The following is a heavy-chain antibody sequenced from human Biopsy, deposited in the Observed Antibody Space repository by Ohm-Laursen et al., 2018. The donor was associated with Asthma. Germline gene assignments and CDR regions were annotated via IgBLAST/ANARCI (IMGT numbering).Heavy chain of an antibody. V-gene: IGHV3-30-3*01. CDR3: AIDVMEWYLSGFDF. CDR1: GFTFRSYA. J-gene: IGHJ4*02. CDR2: GGSYYDGGLK. Sequence: SLRLSCTASGFTFRSYAMHWVRQAPGKGLEWVAVGGSYYDGGLKYYADSVNGRFTVSRDDSKNTLYLQMNSLRPDDTAVYYCAIDVMEWYLSGFDFWGQGTLVTVSS. D-gene: IGHD3-3*01.